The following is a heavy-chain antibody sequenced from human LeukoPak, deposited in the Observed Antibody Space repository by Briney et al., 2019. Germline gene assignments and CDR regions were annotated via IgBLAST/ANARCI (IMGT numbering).Heavy chain of an antibody. D-gene: IGHD3-10*01. CDR1: GGSISSDY. CDR3: ARTTMVRGTYYMDV. V-gene: IGHV4-4*07. J-gene: IGHJ6*03. Sequence: SETLSLTCSVSGGSISSDYWSWIRQPAGKGLEWIGRINASGSTRYNPSLKSRVTMSADTSKNQFTLKMNSVTAADTAVYFCARTTMVRGTYYMDVWGKGTTVTISS. CDR2: INASGST.